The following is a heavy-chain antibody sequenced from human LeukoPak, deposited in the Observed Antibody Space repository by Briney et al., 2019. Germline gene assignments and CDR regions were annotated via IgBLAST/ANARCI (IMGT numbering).Heavy chain of an antibody. CDR1: GFTLND. V-gene: IGHV3-23*01. CDR3: ARGFYDSSGFRPYFDY. Sequence: PGGSLRLSCAASGFTLNDMSWVRRAPGKGLEWVSAISASGDSTYYADSVNGRFTISRDNSKNTLYLQMNSLRAEDTAVYYCARGFYDSSGFRPYFDYWGQGILVTVSS. CDR2: ISASGDST. D-gene: IGHD3-22*01. J-gene: IGHJ4*02.